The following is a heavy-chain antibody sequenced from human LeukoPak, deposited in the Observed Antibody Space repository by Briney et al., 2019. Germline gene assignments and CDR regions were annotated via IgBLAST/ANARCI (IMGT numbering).Heavy chain of an antibody. J-gene: IGHJ3*02. V-gene: IGHV4-59*08. CDR3: ATSSKGGLEAFDI. CDR2: TYYSGST. D-gene: IGHD3-16*01. CDR1: GGSIRSYY. Sequence: SETLSLTCTVSGGSIRSYYWIWIRQPPGRGLEWIGYTYYSGSTNYNPSLKSRVTISVDTSKNQFSLKMSSVTAADTAVYYCATSSKGGLEAFDIWGQGTMVTVSS.